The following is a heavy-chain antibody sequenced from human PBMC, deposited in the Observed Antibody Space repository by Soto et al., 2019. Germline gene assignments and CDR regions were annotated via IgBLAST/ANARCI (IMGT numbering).Heavy chain of an antibody. Sequence: EVQLLESGGGLIEPGGSLRISCAASEFTFRSYAMSWVRQAPGEGLEWVSAISDIGDITYYADSVKGRFTISRDNSKNTLFLQMDSLRPEDTGVSFCAKDYSYDSSGVLEYWGHGTLVTVSS. CDR3: AKDYSYDSSGVLEY. D-gene: IGHD3-22*01. J-gene: IGHJ4*01. CDR2: ISDIGDIT. V-gene: IGHV3-23*01. CDR1: EFTFRSYA.